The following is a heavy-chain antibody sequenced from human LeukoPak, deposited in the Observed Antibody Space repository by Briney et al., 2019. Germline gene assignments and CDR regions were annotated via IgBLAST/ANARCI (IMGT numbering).Heavy chain of an antibody. Sequence: GRSLGLSCAASGFTFSDFGMNWVRQAPGKGLEWVAFIKGDETEKHYVDSLKGRFTISRDNAENSLSLQMNSLTVEDTAVYFCARGRFFYGWGIDVWGQGTTVIVSS. CDR1: GFTFSDFG. D-gene: IGHD2/OR15-2a*01. CDR3: ARGRFFYGWGIDV. CDR2: IKGDETEK. J-gene: IGHJ6*02. V-gene: IGHV3-7*01.